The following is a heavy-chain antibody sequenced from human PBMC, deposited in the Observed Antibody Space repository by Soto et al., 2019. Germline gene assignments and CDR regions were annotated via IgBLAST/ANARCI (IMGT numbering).Heavy chain of an antibody. Sequence: QVHLVQSGAEVKKPGASVKVSCKGSGYTFTSYGITWVRQAPGQGLEWMGWISAHNGNTDYAQRLQGRVTVTRDTSTSTAYMELRSLRSDDTAVYYCAKGRYGDYWGQGALVTVSS. CDR1: GYTFTSYG. J-gene: IGHJ4*02. D-gene: IGHD1-1*01. CDR2: ISAHNGNT. CDR3: AKGRYGDY. V-gene: IGHV1-18*01.